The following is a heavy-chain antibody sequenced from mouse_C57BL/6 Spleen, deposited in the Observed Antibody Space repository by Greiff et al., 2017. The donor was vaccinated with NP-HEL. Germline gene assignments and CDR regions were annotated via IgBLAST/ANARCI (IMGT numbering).Heavy chain of an antibody. J-gene: IGHJ1*03. Sequence: VQLQQSGPELVKPGASVKISCKASGYAFSSSWMNWVKQRPGKGLEWIGRIYPGDGDTNYNGKFKGKATLTADKSSSTAYMQISSLTSEDSAVYFCARGELRRDWYFDVWGTGTTVTVSS. CDR2: IYPGDGDT. CDR1: GYAFSSSW. D-gene: IGHD2-4*01. CDR3: ARGELRRDWYFDV. V-gene: IGHV1-82*01.